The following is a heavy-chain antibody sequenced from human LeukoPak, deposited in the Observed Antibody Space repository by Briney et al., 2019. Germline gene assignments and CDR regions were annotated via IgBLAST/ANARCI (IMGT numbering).Heavy chain of an antibody. V-gene: IGHV3-23*01. CDR3: AKRHCRGGTCYSDSYYLDV. J-gene: IGHJ6*03. CDR2: ISATGGST. Sequence: GGSLRLSCAASGFAFSTYAMSWVRPAPGKGLEWVSGISATGGSTYYADSVKGRFTISRDNSKNTLILQMSSLRVEDTAVYYCAKRHCRGGTCYSDSYYLDVWGKGTTVTVSS. CDR1: GFAFSTYA. D-gene: IGHD2-15*01.